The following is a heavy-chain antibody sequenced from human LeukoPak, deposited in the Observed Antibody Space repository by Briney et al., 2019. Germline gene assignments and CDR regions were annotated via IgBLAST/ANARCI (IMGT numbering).Heavy chain of an antibody. V-gene: IGHV1-2*02. Sequence: GRINPNSGGTNYAQKFQGRVTMTKDQSISTAYMELSRLRSDDTAVYYCARGWYYGSGRDLGYWGQGTLVTVSS. CDR3: ARGWYYGSGRDLGY. CDR2: INPNSGGT. D-gene: IGHD3-10*01. J-gene: IGHJ4*02.